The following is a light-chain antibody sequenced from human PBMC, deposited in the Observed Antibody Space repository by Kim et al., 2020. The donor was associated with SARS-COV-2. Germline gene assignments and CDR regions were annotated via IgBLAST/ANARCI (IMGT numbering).Light chain of an antibody. CDR2: DAS. CDR3: QQRSNWPYT. J-gene: IGKJ2*01. V-gene: IGKV3-11*01. CDR1: QSVSSN. Sequence: EIVLTQSPATLSLSPGERATLSCRASQSVSSNLAWFQQKPGQAPRLLIYDASNRATGIPARFSGSGSGTGFTLTISSLEPEDFAVYYCQQRSNWPYTFSQGTKLEIK.